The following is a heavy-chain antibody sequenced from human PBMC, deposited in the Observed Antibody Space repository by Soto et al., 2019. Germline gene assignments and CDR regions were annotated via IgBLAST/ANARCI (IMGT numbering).Heavy chain of an antibody. CDR1: GGSISSYY. J-gene: IGHJ4*02. D-gene: IGHD5-18*01. V-gene: IGHV4-59*08. CDR3: ARHRYSYGVYYFDY. Sequence: SETLSLTCTVSGGSISSYYWSWIRQPPGKGLEWIGYIYYSGSTNYNPSLKSRVTISVDTSKNQYSQKLSSVTAADTAVYYCARHRYSYGVYYFDYWGQGTLVTVSS. CDR2: IYYSGST.